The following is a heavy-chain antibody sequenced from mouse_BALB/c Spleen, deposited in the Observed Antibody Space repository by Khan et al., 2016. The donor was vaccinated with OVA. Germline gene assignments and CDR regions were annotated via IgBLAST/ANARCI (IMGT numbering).Heavy chain of an antibody. Sequence: VQLKESGPSLVKPSQTLSLTCSVTGYSITSGYWNWIRKFPGNKLEYMGYISYSGSTYYNPSLKSRLSITRDTSKNQYYLQLNSVTTEDTATYYCARYDYDYDGAFAYWGQGTLVTVSA. CDR1: GYSITSGY. CDR3: ARYDYDYDGAFAY. D-gene: IGHD2-4*01. V-gene: IGHV3-8*02. CDR2: ISYSGST. J-gene: IGHJ3*01.